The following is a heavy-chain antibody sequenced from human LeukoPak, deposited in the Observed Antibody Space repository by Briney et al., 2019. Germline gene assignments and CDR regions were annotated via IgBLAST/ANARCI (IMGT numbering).Heavy chain of an antibody. J-gene: IGHJ4*02. D-gene: IGHD5-18*01. CDR3: AKGNGYSYGRYYFDY. CDR1: RFTFSSYA. V-gene: IGHV3-23*01. Sequence: GGSLRLSCAPSRFTFSSYAMGWVRQAPGKGLEWVSAITASGGNTYYADSVKGRFTISRDNSKNTLYLQVNSLRAEDTAVYYCAKGNGYSYGRYYFDYWGQGTLVTVSS. CDR2: ITASGGNT.